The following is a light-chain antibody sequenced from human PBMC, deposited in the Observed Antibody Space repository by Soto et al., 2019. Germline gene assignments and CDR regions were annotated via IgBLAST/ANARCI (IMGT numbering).Light chain of an antibody. CDR3: QQYNSYPWT. CDR1: QSISSW. J-gene: IGKJ1*01. CDR2: KAS. Sequence: DIQMSQSPSTLSASVGDRVTITCRASQSISSWLAWYQQKPGKAPKLLIYKASTLKSGVPSRFSGSGSGTEFTLRISSLQPDDFATYYCQQYNSYPWTFGQGTKVDIK. V-gene: IGKV1-5*03.